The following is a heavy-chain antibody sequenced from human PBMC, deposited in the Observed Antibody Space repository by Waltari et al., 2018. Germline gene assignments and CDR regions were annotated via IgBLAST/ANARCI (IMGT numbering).Heavy chain of an antibody. CDR3: AKDINSSGWPDAFDI. CDR1: GFTFDDYA. Sequence: EVQLVESGGGLVQPGRSLRLSCAASGFTFDDYAMHWVRQAPGKGLAGVSGSSVNTGSLGYADSGTGRFTISRDTAKNSLYLQMNSLRAEDMALYYCAKDINSSGWPDAFDIWGQGTMVTVSS. J-gene: IGHJ3*02. CDR2: SSVNTGSL. V-gene: IGHV3-9*03. D-gene: IGHD6-19*01.